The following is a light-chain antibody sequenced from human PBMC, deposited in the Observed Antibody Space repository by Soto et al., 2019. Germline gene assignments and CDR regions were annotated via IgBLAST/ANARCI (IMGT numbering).Light chain of an antibody. CDR3: RSYASSLSVV. CDR2: GNS. V-gene: IGLV1-40*01. J-gene: IGLJ2*01. CDR1: SSNFGAGYD. Sequence: QSVLTQPPSVSGAPGQRVTISCTGSSSNFGAGYDVPWYQQLPGTAPKLLIYGNSNRPSGVPDRFSGSKSGTSASLAITGLQAEDEADYYCRSYASSLSVVFGGGTKLTVL.